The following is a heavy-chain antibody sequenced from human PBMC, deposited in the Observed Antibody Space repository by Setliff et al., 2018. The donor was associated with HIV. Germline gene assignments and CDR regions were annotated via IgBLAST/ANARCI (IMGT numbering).Heavy chain of an antibody. J-gene: IGHJ4*02. V-gene: IGHV3-73*01. Sequence: GGSLRLSCAASGFTFSGSAMHWVRQASGKGLEWIGLVRTKANNYATEYAASVKGRFTISSDDSKNSVYLQMNSLKTEDTAVYFCTTQGDDFWTGYYYSWGQGTLVTVSS. CDR2: VRTKANNYAT. D-gene: IGHD3-3*01. CDR1: GFTFSGSA. CDR3: TTQGDDFWTGYYYS.